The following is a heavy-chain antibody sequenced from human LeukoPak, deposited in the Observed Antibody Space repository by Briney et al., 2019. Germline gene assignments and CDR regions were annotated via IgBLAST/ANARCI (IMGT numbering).Heavy chain of an antibody. CDR2: IYSGGST. V-gene: IGHV3-53*01. J-gene: IGHJ4*01. CDR1: GFIVSSNY. CDR3: ARVKGSSWPAFDY. D-gene: IGHD6-13*01. Sequence: GGSLRLSCAASGFIVSSNYMSWVRQAPGKGLEWVSVIYSGGSTYYADSVKGRFTISRDNSKNTLYLQMNNLRAEDTAVYYCARVKGSSWPAFDYWGHGTLVTVSS.